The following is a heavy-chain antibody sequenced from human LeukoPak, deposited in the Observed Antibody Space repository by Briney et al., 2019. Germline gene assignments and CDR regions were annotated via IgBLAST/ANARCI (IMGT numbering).Heavy chain of an antibody. J-gene: IGHJ4*02. Sequence: PGGSLRLSCAASGFTFSNYGMHWVRQAPGKGLEWVAAIWYDGSNKHYGDSVKGRFTISRDNSKNTLYLQMNSLRAEDTAVYYCAKKEAVLYSDYWGQGTLVTVSS. D-gene: IGHD2-2*02. V-gene: IGHV3-33*06. CDR2: IWYDGSNK. CDR1: GFTFSNYG. CDR3: AKKEAVLYSDY.